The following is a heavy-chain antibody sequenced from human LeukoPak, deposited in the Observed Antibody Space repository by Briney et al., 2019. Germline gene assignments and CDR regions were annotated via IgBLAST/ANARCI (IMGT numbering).Heavy chain of an antibody. D-gene: IGHD4-11*01. CDR1: GYTFTSYD. Sequence: ASVKVSCKASGYTFTSYDINWVRQATGQGLEWMGWMNPNSGNTGYAQKFQGRVTMTRNTSISTAHMELSSLRSEDTAVYYCARGSWRGSDYKFDPWGQGTLVTVSS. J-gene: IGHJ5*02. V-gene: IGHV1-8*01. CDR3: ARGSWRGSDYKFDP. CDR2: MNPNSGNT.